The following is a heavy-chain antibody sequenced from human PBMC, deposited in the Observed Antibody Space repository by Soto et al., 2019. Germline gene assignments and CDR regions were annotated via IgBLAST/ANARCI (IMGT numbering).Heavy chain of an antibody. CDR1: GGSISSGGYF. Sequence: TLSLPFTVSGGSISSGGYFWSWIRQPPGKGLEWIGNIFYSGTTYYNPSLKSRVTISVDTSKNQFSLKLSSVTAADTAVYFCARGVLYWGQGTLVTVSS. CDR2: IFYSGTT. V-gene: IGHV4-31*03. D-gene: IGHD1-1*01. J-gene: IGHJ4*02. CDR3: ARGVLY.